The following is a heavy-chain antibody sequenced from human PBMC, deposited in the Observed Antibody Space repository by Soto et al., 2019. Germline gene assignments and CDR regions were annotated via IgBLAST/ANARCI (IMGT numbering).Heavy chain of an antibody. CDR2: ISYDGSNK. Sequence: GGSLRLSCAASGFTFSSYAMHWVRQAPGKXLEWVAVISYDGSNKYYADSVKGRFTISRDNSKNTLYLQMNSLRAEDTAVYYCARERVGSGSYVSRYYYGMDVWGQGTTVTVSS. J-gene: IGHJ6*02. CDR1: GFTFSSYA. CDR3: ARERVGSGSYVSRYYYGMDV. D-gene: IGHD3-10*01. V-gene: IGHV3-30-3*01.